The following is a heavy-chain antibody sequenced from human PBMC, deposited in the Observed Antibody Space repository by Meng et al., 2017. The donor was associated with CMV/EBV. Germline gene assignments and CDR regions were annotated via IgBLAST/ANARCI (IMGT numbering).Heavy chain of an antibody. D-gene: IGHD6-6*01. CDR2: IYYSGST. J-gene: IGHJ4*02. CDR1: GGSISSSSYY. Sequence: GSLRLSCTVSGGSISSSSYYWGWIRQPPGKGLEWIGSIYYSGSTYYNPSLKSRVIISVDTSKNQFSLKLSSVTAADTAVYYCARLARRKFSSIAARDTDYWGQGTLVTVSS. CDR3: ARLARRKFSSIAARDTDY. V-gene: IGHV4-39*01.